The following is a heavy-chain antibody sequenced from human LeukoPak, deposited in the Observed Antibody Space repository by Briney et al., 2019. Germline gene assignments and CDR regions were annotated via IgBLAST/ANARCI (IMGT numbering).Heavy chain of an antibody. D-gene: IGHD3-22*01. Sequence: GGSLRLSCAASGFTFSSYWMHWVRQAPGKGLVWVSRINVDGRTTSYVDSVKGRFTISRDNAKNSLYLQMNSLRAEDTAVYYCARVIQTFYYDSSGYYSSASNDFWGQGTLVTVSS. V-gene: IGHV3-74*01. CDR3: ARVIQTFYYDSSGYYSSASNDF. CDR2: INVDGRTT. J-gene: IGHJ4*02. CDR1: GFTFSSYW.